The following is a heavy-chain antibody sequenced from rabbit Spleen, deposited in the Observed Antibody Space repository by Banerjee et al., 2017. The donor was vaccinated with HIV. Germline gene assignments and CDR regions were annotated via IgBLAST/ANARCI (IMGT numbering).Heavy chain of an antibody. CDR1: GFDFSRGYW. J-gene: IGHJ6*01. CDR2: SYAGSSGST. Sequence: QEQLVESGGGLVKPGASLTLTCKASGFDFSRGYWICWVRQAPGKGLEWIACSYAGSSGSTYSAIWAKGRFTISKTSSTTVTLQMTSLTAADTATYFCARDTGTSFSTYGMDLWGPGTLVTVS. D-gene: IGHD7-1*01. CDR3: ARDTGTSFSTYGMDL. V-gene: IGHV1S45*01.